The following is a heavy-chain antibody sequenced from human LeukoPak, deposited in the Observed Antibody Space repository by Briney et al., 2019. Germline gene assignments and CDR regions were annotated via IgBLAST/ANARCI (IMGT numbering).Heavy chain of an antibody. CDR2: ISGSGGST. CDR1: GFTFSSYG. Sequence: PGRSLRLSCAASGFTFSSYGMHWVRQAPGKGLEWVSAISGSGGSTYYADSVKGRFTISRDNSKNTPYLQMNSLRAEDTAVYYCAKGFGVGAVFGSFRAFDIWGQGTMVTVSS. J-gene: IGHJ3*02. D-gene: IGHD3-10*02. CDR3: AKGFGVGAVFGSFRAFDI. V-gene: IGHV3-23*01.